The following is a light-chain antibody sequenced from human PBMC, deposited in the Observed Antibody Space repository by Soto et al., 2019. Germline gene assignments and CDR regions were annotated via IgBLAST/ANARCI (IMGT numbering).Light chain of an antibody. J-gene: IGKJ1*01. Sequence: DIQMTQSPSTLPASVGDRVTITCLANQSISTWLAWYQQKPGKAPNLLIYKASTLKSGVPSRFSGSGSGTEFTLTISSLQPDDFATYYCQHYNSYSEAFGQGTKVDIK. CDR3: QHYNSYSEA. V-gene: IGKV1-5*03. CDR2: KAS. CDR1: QSISTW.